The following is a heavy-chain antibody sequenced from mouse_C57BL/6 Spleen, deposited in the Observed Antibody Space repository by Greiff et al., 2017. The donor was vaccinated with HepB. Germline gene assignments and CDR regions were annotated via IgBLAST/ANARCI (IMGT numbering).Heavy chain of an antibody. CDR1: GFTFSSYG. V-gene: IGHV5-6*01. Sequence: EVQLVESGGDLVKPGGSLKLSCAASGFTFSSYGMSWVRQTPDKRLEWVATISSGGSYTYYPDSVKGRFTISRDNAKNTLYLQMSSLKSEDTAMYYCARHGGSSWYFDVWGTGTTVTVSS. CDR3: ARHGGSSWYFDV. CDR2: ISSGGSYT. J-gene: IGHJ1*03. D-gene: IGHD1-1*02.